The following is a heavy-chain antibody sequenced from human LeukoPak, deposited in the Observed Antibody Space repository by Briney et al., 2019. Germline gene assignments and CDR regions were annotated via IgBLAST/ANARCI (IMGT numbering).Heavy chain of an antibody. CDR1: GGTFSSYA. V-gene: IGHV1-69*04. Sequence: ASVKVSCKASGGTFSSYAISWVQQAPGQGLEWMGRIIPILGIANYAQKFRGRVTITADESTSTAYMELSSLRSEDTAVYYCARGSELLAHFDYWGQGTLVTVSS. CDR3: ARGSELLAHFDY. J-gene: IGHJ4*02. D-gene: IGHD1-26*01. CDR2: IIPILGIA.